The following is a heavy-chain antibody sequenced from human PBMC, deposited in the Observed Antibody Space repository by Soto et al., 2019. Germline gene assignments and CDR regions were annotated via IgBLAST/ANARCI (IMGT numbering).Heavy chain of an antibody. J-gene: IGHJ6*03. CDR2: INHSGST. D-gene: IGHD2-2*01. Sequence: SETLSLTCAVYGGSFSGYYWSWTRQPPGKGLEWIGEINHSGSTNYNPSLKSRVTISVDTSKNQFSLKLSSVTAADTAVYYCARGGRGRNVVVPYYMDVWGKGTTVTVSS. CDR1: GGSFSGYY. V-gene: IGHV4-34*01. CDR3: ARGGRGRNVVVPYYMDV.